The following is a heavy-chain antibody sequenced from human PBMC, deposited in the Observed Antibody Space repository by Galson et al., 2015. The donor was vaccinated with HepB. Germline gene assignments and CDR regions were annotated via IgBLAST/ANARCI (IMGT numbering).Heavy chain of an antibody. CDR2: ISSGSSTI. CDR3: ASRAPCRGGSCYTLYYGMDV. Sequence: SLRLSCAASAFTFNSYSMNWARQAPGKGLEWVSYISSGSSTIYYADSVKGRFTISRDNAKNSLYLQMNSLRDEDTAVYYCASRAPCRGGSCYTLYYGMDVWGQGTTVTVSS. D-gene: IGHD2-15*01. J-gene: IGHJ6*02. V-gene: IGHV3-48*02. CDR1: AFTFNSYS.